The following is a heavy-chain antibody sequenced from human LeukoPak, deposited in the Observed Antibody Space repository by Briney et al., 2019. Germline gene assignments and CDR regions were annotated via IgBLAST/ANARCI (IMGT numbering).Heavy chain of an antibody. Sequence: PGGSLRLSCAASGFTFSSYGMHWVCQAPGKGLEWVAVISYDGSNKYYADSVKGRFTISRDNSKNTLYLQMNSLRAEDTAVYYCARDWRIAVALGPISNWGQGTLVTVSS. J-gene: IGHJ4*02. V-gene: IGHV3-30*03. CDR1: GFTFSSYG. D-gene: IGHD6-19*01. CDR3: ARDWRIAVALGPISN. CDR2: ISYDGSNK.